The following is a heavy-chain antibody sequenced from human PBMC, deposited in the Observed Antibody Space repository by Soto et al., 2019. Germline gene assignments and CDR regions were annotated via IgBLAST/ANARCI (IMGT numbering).Heavy chain of an antibody. Sequence: QVQLVQSGAEVKKPGASVRVSCKASGDGFSNYGFSWVRQAPGQGLEWMGWISAYDGQTNYTKKFQGRHTMTTDTSASTAYMDLRSLRSDDTAVYYCARVWYYDSSGYYAFDYWGLGTLVTVSS. CDR3: ARVWYYDSSGYYAFDY. CDR2: ISAYDGQT. D-gene: IGHD3-22*01. J-gene: IGHJ4*02. CDR1: GDGFSNYG. V-gene: IGHV1-18*01.